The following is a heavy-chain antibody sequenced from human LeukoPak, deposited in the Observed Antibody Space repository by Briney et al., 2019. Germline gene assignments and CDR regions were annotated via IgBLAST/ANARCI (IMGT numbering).Heavy chain of an antibody. CDR1: GFTFXXXX. J-gene: IGHJ6*02. V-gene: IGHV3-69-1*01. Sequence: GGSLRLXXXASGFTFXXXXXXXVRQAXGKGXXWVSSIGSXXKPHXXXXXXGXFXXXXXXXKSMLFLQLNSLRAEDTALYYCARDLHYYVAMDVWGQGTTVTVSS. CDR2: IGSXXKP. CDR3: ARDLHYYVAMDV. D-gene: IGHD3-10*02.